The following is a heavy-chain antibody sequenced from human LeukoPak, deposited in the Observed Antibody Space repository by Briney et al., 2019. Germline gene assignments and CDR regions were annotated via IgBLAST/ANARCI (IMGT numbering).Heavy chain of an antibody. CDR2: ISSISTI. CDR3: ARGRPVVNYFDY. J-gene: IGHJ4*02. D-gene: IGHD2-15*01. CDR1: GLNFRRYA. V-gene: IGHV3-48*02. Sequence: PWGSLRLSCVASGLNFRRYAMNWVRQAPGKGLELVSYISSISTIYYADSVKGRFTISRDSATNSLYLQINSLRDEDTAVYYCARGRPVVNYFDYWGQGTLVTVSS.